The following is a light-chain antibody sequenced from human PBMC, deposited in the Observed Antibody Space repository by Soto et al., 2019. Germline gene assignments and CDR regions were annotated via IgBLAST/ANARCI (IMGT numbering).Light chain of an antibody. CDR1: LSVSTN. V-gene: IGKV3-15*01. CDR2: GAS. Sequence: EIVMTQSPGTLSVSPWEIATLSFMTSLSVSTNLAWYQQKPGQAPRLLIYGASKRAIGLPARFSGSGSGTEFTLTISSLQSEDFAVYYCQQYNDWPQTLGQGTKVDIK. CDR3: QQYNDWPQT. J-gene: IGKJ1*01.